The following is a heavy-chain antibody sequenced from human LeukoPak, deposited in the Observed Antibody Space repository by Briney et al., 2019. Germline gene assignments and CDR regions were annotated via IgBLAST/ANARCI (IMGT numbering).Heavy chain of an antibody. D-gene: IGHD6-13*01. Sequence: PPETLSLTCAVYGGSFSGYYWSWIRQPPGKGLEWIGEINHSGSTNYNPSLKSRVTISVDTSKNQFSLKLSSVTAADTAVYYCAGEKSSWYYFTLWGQGTLVTVSS. J-gene: IGHJ4*02. CDR1: GGSFSGYY. CDR2: INHSGST. V-gene: IGHV4-34*01. CDR3: AGEKSSWYYFTL.